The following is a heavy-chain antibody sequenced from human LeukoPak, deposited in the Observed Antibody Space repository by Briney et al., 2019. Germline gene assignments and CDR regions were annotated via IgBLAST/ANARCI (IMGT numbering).Heavy chain of an antibody. D-gene: IGHD6-13*01. CDR1: GYTFTSYG. J-gene: IGHJ5*02. CDR2: ISAYNGNT. CDR3: ARGLGYSSSWSPFDP. V-gene: IGHV1-18*01. Sequence: ASVKVSCKASGYTFTSYGTSWVRQAPGQGLEWMGWISAYNGNTNYAQKLQGRVTMTTDTSTSTAYMELRSLRSDDTAVYYCARGLGYSSSWSPFDPWGQGTLVTVSS.